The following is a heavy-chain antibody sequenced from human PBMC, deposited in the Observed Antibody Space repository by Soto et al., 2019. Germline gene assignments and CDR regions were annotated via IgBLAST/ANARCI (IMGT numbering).Heavy chain of an antibody. D-gene: IGHD6-6*01. Sequence: ASVKVSCKASGYTFTSYYMHWVRQAPGQGLEWMGWINPNSGGTNYAQKFQGWVTMTRDTSISTAYMELSRLRSDDTAVYYCARGIEYSSSPGYYYYGMDVWGQGTTVTVSS. CDR2: INPNSGGT. CDR3: ARGIEYSSSPGYYYYGMDV. J-gene: IGHJ6*02. V-gene: IGHV1-2*04. CDR1: GYTFTSYY.